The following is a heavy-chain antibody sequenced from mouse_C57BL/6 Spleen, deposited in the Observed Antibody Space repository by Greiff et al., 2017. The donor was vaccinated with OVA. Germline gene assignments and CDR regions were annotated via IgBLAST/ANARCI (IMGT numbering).Heavy chain of an antibody. J-gene: IGHJ2*01. V-gene: IGHV1-59*01. CDR2: IDPSDSYT. Sequence: QVQLKQPGAELVRPGTSVKLSCKASGYTFTSYWMHWVKQRPGQGLEWIGVIDPSDSYTNYNQKFKGKATLTVDTSSSTAYMQLSSLTSEDSAVYYGVYGNYSFDYWGQGTTLTVSS. CDR1: GYTFTSYW. D-gene: IGHD2-1*01. CDR3: VYGNYSFDY.